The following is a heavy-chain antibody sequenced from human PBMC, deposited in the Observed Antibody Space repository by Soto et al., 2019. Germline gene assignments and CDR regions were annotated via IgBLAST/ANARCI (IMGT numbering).Heavy chain of an antibody. Sequence: EVQLVESEGGLVQRGGSLRLSCAASGFTFNYYWMHWVRQAPGQGLVWVSHIHSDGSSTTYADSVKGRFTISRGNAQNTLYLQMNSLRAEDTAVYYCARGDKGGFDLLGQGTTVTVSS. CDR3: ARGDKGGFDL. CDR1: GFTFNYYW. V-gene: IGHV3-74*01. J-gene: IGHJ3*01. CDR2: IHSDGSST. D-gene: IGHD2-21*02.